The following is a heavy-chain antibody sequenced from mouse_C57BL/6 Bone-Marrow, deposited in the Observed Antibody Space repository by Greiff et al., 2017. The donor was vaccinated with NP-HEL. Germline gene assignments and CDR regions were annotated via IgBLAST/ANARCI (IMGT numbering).Heavy chain of an antibody. CDR2: IYPGSGST. CDR1: GYTFTSYW. Sequence: QVQLQQPGAELVKPGASVTMSCKASGYTFTSYWITWVKQRPGQGLVWIGDIYPGSGSTNYNEKFKSKATLTVDTSSSTAYMQLSSLTSEDAAVYYCASSSSPHYCDYWGQGTTLTVAS. D-gene: IGHD1-1*01. J-gene: IGHJ2*01. CDR3: ASSSSPHYCDY. V-gene: IGHV1-55*01.